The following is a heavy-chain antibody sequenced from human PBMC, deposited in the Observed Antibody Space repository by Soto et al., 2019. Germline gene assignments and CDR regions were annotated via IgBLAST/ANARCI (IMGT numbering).Heavy chain of an antibody. D-gene: IGHD5-18*01. CDR1: GGTFGSQG. V-gene: IGHV1-69*01. CDR2: FIAMLGTP. J-gene: IGHJ4*02. CDR3: ARGAMANFDY. Sequence: QVQLVQSGAEVKKPGSSVKVSCKASGGTFGSQGIAWVRQAPGQGLEWMGGFIAMLGTPTYAKKVQGRATISADESLTSPYLELRSLRSEDTGVYFCARGAMANFDYWGQGTVVTVSS.